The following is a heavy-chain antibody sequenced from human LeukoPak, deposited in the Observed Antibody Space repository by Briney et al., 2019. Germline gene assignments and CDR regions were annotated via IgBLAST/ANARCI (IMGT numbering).Heavy chain of an antibody. V-gene: IGHV3-48*01. Sequence: GGSLRLSCAASGIAFSRYNMNWVRQAPGKGLEWVSYISSGSNTIYYADSVKGRFTISRDNSKNILYLQMNSLRAEDTAVYYCAANFDSWGQGTLVTVSS. CDR2: ISSGSNTI. CDR1: GIAFSRYN. J-gene: IGHJ4*02. CDR3: AANFDS.